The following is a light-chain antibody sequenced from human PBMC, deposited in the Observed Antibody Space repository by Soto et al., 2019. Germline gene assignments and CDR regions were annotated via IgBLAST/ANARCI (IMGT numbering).Light chain of an antibody. J-gene: IGLJ2*01. CDR2: GNI. CDR3: QSYDSSLSGPDVV. Sequence: QSVLTQPPSVSGAPGQRVIISCTGNSSNIGAGYDVHWYQQFPGIAPKLLIYGNIIRPSGVPDRFSGSKSGASASLAITGLQAEDEADYYCQSYDSSLSGPDVVFGGGTKVTVL. V-gene: IGLV1-40*01. CDR1: SSNIGAGYD.